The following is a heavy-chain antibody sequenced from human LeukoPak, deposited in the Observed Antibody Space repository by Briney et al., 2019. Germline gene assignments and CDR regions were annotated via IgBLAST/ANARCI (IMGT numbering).Heavy chain of an antibody. V-gene: IGHV3-7*01. J-gene: IGHJ4*02. CDR2: IKQDGSKK. CDR1: GFTFSSYW. CDR3: AREGPSLGILTGYYGYYFDY. D-gene: IGHD3-9*01. Sequence: GSLRLSCAASGFTFSSYWMSWVRQAPGKGLEWVANIKQDGSKKYYVDSVKGRFTISRDNAKNSLYLQMNRLRVEDTAVYYCAREGPSLGILTGYYGYYFDYWGQGTLVTVSS.